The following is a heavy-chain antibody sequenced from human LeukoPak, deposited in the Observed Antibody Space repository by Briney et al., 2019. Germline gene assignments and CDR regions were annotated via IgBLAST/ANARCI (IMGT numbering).Heavy chain of an antibody. Sequence: GGSLRLSCAASGFTFSSHWMTWVRQAQGKGLQWVASVKPDGGDKYYVDSVKGRFIISRDNAKNSLFLQMSSLQAEDTAVYYCARHSDRRDDYWGQGTLVTVSS. CDR2: VKPDGGDK. J-gene: IGHJ4*02. V-gene: IGHV3-7*05. CDR3: ARHSDRRDDY. CDR1: GFTFSSHW.